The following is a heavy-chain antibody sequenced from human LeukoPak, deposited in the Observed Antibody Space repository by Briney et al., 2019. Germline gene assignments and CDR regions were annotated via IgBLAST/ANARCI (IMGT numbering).Heavy chain of an antibody. J-gene: IGHJ6*02. CDR1: GWTFSSYS. CDR3: ARDAVDTANAV. Sequence: DGSLTLSCAAAGWTFSSYSMNWVRPAPGRGLAGVSSISSSSCYIDSADSVKARFTISRDNAMNTLYLRMNGVRTEDTAVYYCARDAVDTANAVWGQGTPVTVSS. D-gene: IGHD5-18*01. V-gene: IGHV3-21*01. CDR2: ISSSSCYI.